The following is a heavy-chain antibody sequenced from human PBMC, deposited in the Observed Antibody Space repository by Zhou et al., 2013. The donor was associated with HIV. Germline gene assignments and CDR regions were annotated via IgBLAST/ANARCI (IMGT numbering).Heavy chain of an antibody. CDR3: ARGGGGPYEF. CDR1: GDSISSYY. Sequence: VQLQESGPGLVKPSETLSLTCTVSGDSISSYYWSWIRQPPGKGLEWIGYIFSSGSTNYNPSLKSRVTISVDTSKTQFSLKLSPVTAADTAVYYCARGGGGPYEFWGQGTLVTGLL. J-gene: IGHJ4*02. V-gene: IGHV4-4*09. D-gene: IGHD2-21*01. CDR2: IFSSGST.